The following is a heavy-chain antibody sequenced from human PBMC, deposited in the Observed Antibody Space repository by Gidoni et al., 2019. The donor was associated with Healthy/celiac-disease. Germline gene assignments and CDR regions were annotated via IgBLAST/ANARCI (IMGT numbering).Heavy chain of an antibody. CDR1: GFTFSVYY. V-gene: IGHV3-11*05. CDR3: ARLAAAGTIPGY. J-gene: IGHJ4*02. D-gene: IGHD6-13*01. Sequence: QVQMVEYGGGLVNPGGDLSLSCADSGFTFSVYYLSWIRQAPGKGLEWVSYISSSSSYTNYEDSVKGRFTISRDNAKNSLYLQMNSLRAEDTAVYYCARLAAAGTIPGYWGQGTLVTVSS. CDR2: ISSSSSYT.